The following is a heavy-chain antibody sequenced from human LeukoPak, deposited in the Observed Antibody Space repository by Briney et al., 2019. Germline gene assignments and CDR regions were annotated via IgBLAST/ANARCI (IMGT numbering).Heavy chain of an antibody. CDR2: ITSRGEST. CDR3: ARDRPNYYGSDGHYYRRDGDY. V-gene: IGHV3-23*01. CDR1: GYTFSIYA. Sequence: PGGSLRLSCAASGYTFSIYAMSWVRQAPGKGQQWVSSITSRGESTWYVDSVKGRFTITRDNSENTLYLQMHSLRAEDTAVYYCARDRPNYYGSDGHYYRRDGDYWGRGTLVSVSS. J-gene: IGHJ4*02. D-gene: IGHD3-22*01.